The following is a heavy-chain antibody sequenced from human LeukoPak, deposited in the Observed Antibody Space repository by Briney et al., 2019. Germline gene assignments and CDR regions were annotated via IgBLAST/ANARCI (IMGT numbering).Heavy chain of an antibody. J-gene: IGHJ4*02. CDR2: IYSGGST. Sequence: GGSLRLSCAASGFTFSSYAMSWVRQAPGKGLEWVSVIYSGGSTYYADSVKGRFTISRDNSKNTLYLQMNSLRAEDTAVYYCAAASAHYDILTGYWYYFDYWGQGTLVTVSS. V-gene: IGHV3-66*01. D-gene: IGHD3-9*01. CDR3: AAASAHYDILTGYWYYFDY. CDR1: GFTFSSYA.